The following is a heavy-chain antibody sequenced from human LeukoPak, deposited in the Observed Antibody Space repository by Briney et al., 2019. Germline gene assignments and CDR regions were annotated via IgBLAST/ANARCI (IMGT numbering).Heavy chain of an antibody. J-gene: IGHJ6*02. Sequence: SVKVSCKASGGTFSSYAISWVRQAPGQGLEWMGGIIPIFGTANYAQKFQGRVTVTADESTSTAYMELSSLRSEDTAVYYCARVSLGNEPGSPQNYYYYGMDVWGQGTTVTVSS. CDR3: ARVSLGNEPGSPQNYYYYGMDV. V-gene: IGHV1-69*13. CDR1: GGTFSSYA. CDR2: IIPIFGTA.